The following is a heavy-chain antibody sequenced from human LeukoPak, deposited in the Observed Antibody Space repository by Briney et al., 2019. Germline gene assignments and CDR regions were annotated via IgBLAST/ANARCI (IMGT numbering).Heavy chain of an antibody. CDR2: IRYDGSNK. V-gene: IGHV3-30*02. D-gene: IGHD6-6*01. CDR3: AKEKNSYSSSSGQGY. Sequence: GGSLRLSCAACGFTFSSYGMHWVRQAPGKGLEWVAFIRYDGSNKYYADSVKGRLTISRDNSKNTLYLQMTSLRGDDTAVYYCAKEKNSYSSSSGQGYWGQGTLVTVSS. CDR1: GFTFSSYG. J-gene: IGHJ4*02.